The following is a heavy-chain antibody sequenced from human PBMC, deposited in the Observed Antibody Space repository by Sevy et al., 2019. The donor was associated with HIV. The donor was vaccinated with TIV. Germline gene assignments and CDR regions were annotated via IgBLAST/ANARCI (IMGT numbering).Heavy chain of an antibody. V-gene: IGHV3-11*04. D-gene: IGHD4-17*01. Sequence: GGSLRLSCAASGISFSDHYMSWIRQAPGKGLEWVSYISSSGGSVYYADSVKGRLTISRDNDKKSLYLQMNNLRVEDTAVYYCARDQTSRPNGGDSDDAFDIWGRRTMVTDSS. CDR1: GISFSDHY. CDR3: ARDQTSRPNGGDSDDAFDI. CDR2: ISSSGGSV. J-gene: IGHJ3*02.